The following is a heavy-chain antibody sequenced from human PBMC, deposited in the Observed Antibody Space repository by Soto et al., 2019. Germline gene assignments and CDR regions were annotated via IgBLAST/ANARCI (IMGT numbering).Heavy chain of an antibody. Sequence: GGSLRLSCAASGFTFHNYAMSWVRQAPGKGLEWVSAISSRGDTTYYADSVKGRFTISKDTSTETLFLQMNSLRAEDSALYYCAKDSHYGDYLPFDYWGQGTLVTSPQ. CDR2: ISSRGDTT. D-gene: IGHD4-17*01. V-gene: IGHV3-23*01. CDR3: AKDSHYGDYLPFDY. CDR1: GFTFHNYA. J-gene: IGHJ4*02.